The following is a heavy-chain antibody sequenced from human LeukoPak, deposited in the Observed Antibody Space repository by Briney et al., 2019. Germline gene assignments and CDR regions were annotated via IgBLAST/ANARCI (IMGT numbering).Heavy chain of an antibody. Sequence: GGSLRLSCAASGFTFSSYSMNWVRQAPGKGLEWVSSISSSSSYIYYADSVKGRFTISRDNAKNSLYLQMNSLRAEDTAVYYCARANYYDSSGYYSDFDYWGQGTLVTVSS. CDR2: ISSSSSYI. CDR3: ARANYYDSSGYYSDFDY. CDR1: GFTFSSYS. D-gene: IGHD3-22*01. J-gene: IGHJ4*02. V-gene: IGHV3-21*01.